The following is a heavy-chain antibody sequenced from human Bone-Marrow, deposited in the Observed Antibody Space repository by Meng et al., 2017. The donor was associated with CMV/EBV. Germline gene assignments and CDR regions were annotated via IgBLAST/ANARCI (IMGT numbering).Heavy chain of an antibody. CDR3: VKSNKIGWVSD. Sequence: ASVKVSCKASGYTFTGYYMHWVRQAPGQGLEWMGWINPNSGGTNYAQKFQGRVTMTRDTSIRTAYMELSRLRSDDTAVYYCVKSNKIGWVSDWGQGTMVTVSS. V-gene: IGHV1-2*02. D-gene: IGHD1/OR15-1a*01. J-gene: IGHJ4*02. CDR2: INPNSGGT. CDR1: GYTFTGYY.